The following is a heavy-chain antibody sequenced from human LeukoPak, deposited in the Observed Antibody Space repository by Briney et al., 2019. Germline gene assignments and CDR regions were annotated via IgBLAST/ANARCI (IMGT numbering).Heavy chain of an antibody. V-gene: IGHV4-30-2*01. Sequence: SETLSLTCTVSGGSIRRGGYSWSWIRQPPGRGLEWIGYIYHSGTTYYNPSLESRVTISVDRSKNQFSLKLSSVTAADTAVYYCARGTYSTGTAGDIWGQGTMVTVSS. D-gene: IGHD1-1*01. CDR2: IYHSGTT. CDR1: GGSIRRGGYS. CDR3: ARGTYSTGTAGDI. J-gene: IGHJ3*02.